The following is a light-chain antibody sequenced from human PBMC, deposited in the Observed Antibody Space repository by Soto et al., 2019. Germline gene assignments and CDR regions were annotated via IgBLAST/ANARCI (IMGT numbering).Light chain of an antibody. Sequence: DIQMTQSPSSLSASVGHRVSITCRASQGIRNGLGWYQQKPGKAPKRLIYAASTLHSGVPSRFSGSGSGTEFTLTISSLQPEDFATYYCLQHNSYPYTFGQGTKLEIK. CDR2: AAS. J-gene: IGKJ2*01. V-gene: IGKV1-17*01. CDR1: QGIRNG. CDR3: LQHNSYPYT.